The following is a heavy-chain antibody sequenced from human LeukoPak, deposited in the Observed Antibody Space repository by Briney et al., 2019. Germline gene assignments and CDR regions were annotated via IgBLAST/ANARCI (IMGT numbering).Heavy chain of an antibody. CDR2: IIPIFGTA. CDR3: ARDQDDSSGYYWEVAFDI. Sequence: SVKVSCKASGGTFSSYAISWVRQAPGQGLEWMGRIIPIFGTANYAQKFQGRVTITTDESTSTAYMELSSLRPEDTAVYYCARDQDDSSGYYWEVAFDIWGQGTMVTVSS. V-gene: IGHV1-69*05. D-gene: IGHD3-22*01. CDR1: GGTFSSYA. J-gene: IGHJ3*02.